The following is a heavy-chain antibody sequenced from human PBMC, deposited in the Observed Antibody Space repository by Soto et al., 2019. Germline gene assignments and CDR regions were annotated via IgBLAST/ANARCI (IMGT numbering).Heavy chain of an antibody. CDR2: IYPGDSDT. CDR1: GYIFSTSW. J-gene: IGHJ5*02. CDR3: ARRHTSSSGEWFDP. V-gene: IGHV5-51*01. D-gene: IGHD6-6*01. Sequence: GESLKISCKGSGYIFSTSWIDWVRQMPGKGLEWMGIIYPGDSDTRYSPSFQGQVTISADKSISTAYLQLTSLKASDTAFYYCARRHTSSSGEWFDPWGQGTLVTVSS.